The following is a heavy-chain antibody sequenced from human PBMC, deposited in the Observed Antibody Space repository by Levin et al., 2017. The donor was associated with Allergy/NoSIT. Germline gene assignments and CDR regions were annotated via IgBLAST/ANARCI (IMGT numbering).Heavy chain of an antibody. D-gene: IGHD2-8*02. CDR1: GFTFSTYP. CDR3: ARDHSWSSDS. V-gene: IGHV3-48*04. CDR2: IRGNSDAI. Sequence: PGGSLRLSCAASGFTFSTYPMNWVRQAPGKGLEWISYIRGNSDAISYADSVKGRFTISRDNAQNSLYLQMNSLRAADTAVYYCARDHSWSSDSWGQGTLVTVSS. J-gene: IGHJ4*02.